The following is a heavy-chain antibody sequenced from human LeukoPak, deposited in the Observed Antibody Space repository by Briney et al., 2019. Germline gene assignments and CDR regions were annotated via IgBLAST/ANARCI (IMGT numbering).Heavy chain of an antibody. CDR2: ISGSGGST. Sequence: QAGGSLRLSCAASGFTFSSYAMSWVRQAPGKGLEWVSAISGSGGSTYYADSVKGRFTISRDNSKNTLYLQMNSLRAEDTAVYYCAKARRLPGSSWPSYFDYWGQGTLVTVSS. CDR1: GFTFSSYA. CDR3: AKARRLPGSSWPSYFDY. V-gene: IGHV3-23*01. D-gene: IGHD6-13*01. J-gene: IGHJ4*02.